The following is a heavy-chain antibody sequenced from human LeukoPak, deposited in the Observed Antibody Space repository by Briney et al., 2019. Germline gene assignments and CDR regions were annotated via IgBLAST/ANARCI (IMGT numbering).Heavy chain of an antibody. CDR3: ARDLPRRGSSYGFDP. CDR2: ISSSGSTI. CDR1: GFTVSSNY. Sequence: GGSLRLSCAASGFTVSSNYMSWIRQAPGMGLEWVSCISSSGSTIYYADSVKGRFTISRDNAKNSLYLQMNSLRAEDTAVYYCARDLPRRGSSYGFDPWGQGTLVTVSS. V-gene: IGHV3-11*01. D-gene: IGHD6-13*01. J-gene: IGHJ5*02.